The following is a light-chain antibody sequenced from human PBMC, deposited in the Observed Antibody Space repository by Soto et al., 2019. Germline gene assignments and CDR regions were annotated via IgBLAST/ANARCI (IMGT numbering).Light chain of an antibody. CDR3: QQYKSYSSWT. CDR1: QTINSW. Sequence: DIQMTQSTSTLSASVGDRVTITCRASQTINSWLAWYQQKPGKAPKLLIYKASYLQSWVPSTFSGSGSGTEFTLTISSLQPDDFATYYCQQYKSYSSWTFGQGTKVDIK. CDR2: KAS. V-gene: IGKV1-5*03. J-gene: IGKJ1*01.